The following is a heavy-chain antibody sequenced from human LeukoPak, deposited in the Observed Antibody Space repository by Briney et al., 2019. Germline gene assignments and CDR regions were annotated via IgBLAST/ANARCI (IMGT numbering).Heavy chain of an antibody. CDR2: ISYDGSNK. D-gene: IGHD2-15*01. V-gene: IGHV3-30-3*01. CDR3: ARSGRYCSGGSCYWTPY. Sequence: QPGRSLRLSCAASGFTFSSYAMHWVRQAPGKGLEWVAVISYDGSNKYYADSVKGRFTISRDNSKNTLYLQMNSLRAEDTAVYYCARSGRYCSGGSCYWTPYRGRGTLVTVSS. CDR1: GFTFSSYA. J-gene: IGHJ4*02.